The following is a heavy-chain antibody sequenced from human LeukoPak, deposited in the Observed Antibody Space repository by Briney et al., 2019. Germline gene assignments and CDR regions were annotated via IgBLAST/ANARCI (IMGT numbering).Heavy chain of an antibody. D-gene: IGHD3-10*01. CDR1: GDSITSYY. Sequence: SETLSLTCTVSGDSITSYYWSWIRQPAGKGLEWIGRIYVTGSTNYNPSLKSRVTMSGDTSKNQFSLRMSSVTAADTAIYYCARWGVQSAALDYWGQGMLVTVSS. J-gene: IGHJ4*02. CDR2: IYVTGST. CDR3: ARWGVQSAALDY. V-gene: IGHV4-4*07.